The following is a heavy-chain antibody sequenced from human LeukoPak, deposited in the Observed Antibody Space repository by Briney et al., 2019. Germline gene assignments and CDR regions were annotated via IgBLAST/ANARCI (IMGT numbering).Heavy chain of an antibody. D-gene: IGHD2-21*01. J-gene: IGHJ3*02. V-gene: IGHV1-69*13. CDR2: IIPIFGTA. Sequence: SVKVSCQASGYTFTSYGISWVRQAPGQGLEWMGGIIPIFGTANYAQKFQGRVTITADESTSTAYMELSSLRSEDTAVCYCASFCGGDCYIDAFDIWGQGTMVTVSS. CDR1: GYTFTSYG. CDR3: ASFCGGDCYIDAFDI.